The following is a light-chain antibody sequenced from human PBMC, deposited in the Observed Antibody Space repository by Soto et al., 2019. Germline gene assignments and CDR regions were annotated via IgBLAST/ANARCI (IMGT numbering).Light chain of an antibody. CDR2: KAS. J-gene: IGKJ1*01. CDR1: QNIGSW. Sequence: DIQMTQSPSTLSASVGDRVTITCRASQNIGSWLAWYQQKAGKAPKLLIYKASSLESGVPSSFSGGGSGTEVTLTMSSLQPEDFGTYYWQQYSSYPWRFGQGTEVEVK. V-gene: IGKV1-5*03. CDR3: QQYSSYPWR.